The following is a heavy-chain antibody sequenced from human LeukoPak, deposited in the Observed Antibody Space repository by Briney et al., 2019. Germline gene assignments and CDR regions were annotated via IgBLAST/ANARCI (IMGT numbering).Heavy chain of an antibody. J-gene: IGHJ4*02. Sequence: SETLSLTCAVYGGSFSGYYWSWIRQPPGRGLEWIGEINHSGSTNYNPSLKSRVTISVDTSKNQFSLKLSSVTASDTAVYYCARVAATWEFDYWGQGTLVTVSS. CDR2: INHSGST. D-gene: IGHD1-26*01. CDR1: GGSFSGYY. CDR3: ARVAATWEFDY. V-gene: IGHV4-34*01.